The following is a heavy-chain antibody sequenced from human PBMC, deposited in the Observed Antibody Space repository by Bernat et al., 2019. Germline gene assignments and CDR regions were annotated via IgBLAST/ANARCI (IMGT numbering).Heavy chain of an antibody. CDR2: IIPIFGTA. J-gene: IGHJ5*02. CDR3: ARLSGRITIFGVVIKARWFDP. CDR1: GGTFSSYA. D-gene: IGHD3-3*01. V-gene: IGHV1-69*06. Sequence: QVQLVQSGAEVKKPGSSVKVSCKASGGTFSSYAISWVRQAPGQGLEWMGGIIPIFGTANYAQKFQGRVTITADKSTSTAYMELSSLRSEDTAVYYCARLSGRITIFGVVIKARWFDPWGQGTLVTVSS.